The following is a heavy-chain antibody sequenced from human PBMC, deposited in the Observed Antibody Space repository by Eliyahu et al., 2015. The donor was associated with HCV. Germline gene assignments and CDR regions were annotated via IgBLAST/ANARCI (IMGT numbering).Heavy chain of an antibody. V-gene: IGHV3-72*01. D-gene: IGHD3-10*01. Sequence: EVQLVESGGGLVQPGGSLRLSCAASGFTFSDHYMDWVRQAPGKGLEWVGRIRNKAKSYITEYAASVKGRFTVSRDDSKNSLYLQMNSLRTEDTAVYYCARVNENYYSFDYWGLGTLVTVSS. CDR3: ARVNENYYSFDY. J-gene: IGHJ4*02. CDR1: GFTFSDHY. CDR2: IRNKAKSYIT.